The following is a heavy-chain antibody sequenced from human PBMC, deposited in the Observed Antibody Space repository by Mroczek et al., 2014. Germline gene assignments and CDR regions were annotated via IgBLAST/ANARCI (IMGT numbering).Heavy chain of an antibody. CDR1: GFTFSSYS. V-gene: IGHV3-21*01. CDR3: ATQGEQWRDLDY. CDR2: ISSSSSYI. Sequence: VQLVQSGGGLVKPGGSLRLSCAASGFTFSSYSMNWVRQAPGKGLEWVSSISSSSSYIYYADSVKGRFTISRDNAKNSLYLQMNSLRAEDTAVYYCATQGEQWRDLDYWGQGTLVTVSS. D-gene: IGHD6-19*01. J-gene: IGHJ4*02.